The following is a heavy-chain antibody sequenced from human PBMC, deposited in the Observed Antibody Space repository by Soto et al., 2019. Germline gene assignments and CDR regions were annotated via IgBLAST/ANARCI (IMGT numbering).Heavy chain of an antibody. CDR1: GGSFSGYY. CDR2: INHSGST. D-gene: IGHD3-3*01. Sequence: PSETLSLTCAVYGGSFSGYYWSWIRQPPGKGLEWIGEINHSGSTNYNPSLKSRVTISVDTYKNQFSLKLSSVTAADTAVYYCARGPEWLTYYYYGMDVWGQGTTVTVSS. J-gene: IGHJ6*02. CDR3: ARGPEWLTYYYYGMDV. V-gene: IGHV4-34*01.